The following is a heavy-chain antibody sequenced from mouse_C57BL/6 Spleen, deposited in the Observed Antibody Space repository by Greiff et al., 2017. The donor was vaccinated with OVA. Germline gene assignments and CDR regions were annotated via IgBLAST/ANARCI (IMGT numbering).Heavy chain of an antibody. D-gene: IGHD2-13*01. V-gene: IGHV1-82*01. CDR2: IYPGDGDT. CDR1: GYAFSSSW. J-gene: IGHJ4*01. Sequence: VQLQQSGPELVKPGASVKIPCKASGYAFSSSWMNWVKQRPGKGLEWIGRIYPGDGDTNYNGKFKGKATLTADKSSSTAYMQLSSLTSEDSAVYFCARGGLHYAMDYWGQGTSVTVSS. CDR3: ARGGLHYAMDY.